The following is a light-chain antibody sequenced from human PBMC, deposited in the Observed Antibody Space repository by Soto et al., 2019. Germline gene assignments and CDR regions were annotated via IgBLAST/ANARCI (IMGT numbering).Light chain of an antibody. CDR1: QSASGY. J-gene: IGKJ1*01. V-gene: IGKV3-11*01. CDR2: NAS. CDR3: QQGSTWPT. Sequence: EIVLTQSPATLSLSPGERATLSCRASQSASGYLAWCQQRPGQAPRLLIYNASIRANGIPARFTGSGSGTDFSLTISSLEPEDFAVYYCQQGSTWPTFGQGTKVDIK.